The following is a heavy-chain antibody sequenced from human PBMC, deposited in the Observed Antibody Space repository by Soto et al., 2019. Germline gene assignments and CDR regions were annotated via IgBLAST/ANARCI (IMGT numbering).Heavy chain of an antibody. Sequence: GGSLRLSCAASGFTFSSYAMHWVRQAPGKGLEWVAVISYDGSNKYYADSVKGRFTISRDNSKNTLYLQMNSLRAEDTAVYYCAREYSSKTNLGIGIDYYYGMDVWGQGTTVTVSS. J-gene: IGHJ6*02. CDR2: ISYDGSNK. CDR3: AREYSSKTNLGIGIDYYYGMDV. D-gene: IGHD6-13*01. CDR1: GFTFSSYA. V-gene: IGHV3-30-3*01.